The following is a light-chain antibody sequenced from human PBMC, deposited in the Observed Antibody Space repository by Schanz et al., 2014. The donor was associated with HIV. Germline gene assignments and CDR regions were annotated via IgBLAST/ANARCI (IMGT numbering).Light chain of an antibody. Sequence: QSVLTQPASVSGSPGQSITISCTGTSSDVGAYNYVSWYQQHPGKAPKLMIYDVSNRPSGVPDRFSGSKSGNTASLTISGLQAEDEADYYCSSYTTSDTLIFGGGTKLTVL. J-gene: IGLJ2*01. CDR3: SSYTTSDTLI. CDR2: DVS. V-gene: IGLV2-14*03. CDR1: SSDVGAYNY.